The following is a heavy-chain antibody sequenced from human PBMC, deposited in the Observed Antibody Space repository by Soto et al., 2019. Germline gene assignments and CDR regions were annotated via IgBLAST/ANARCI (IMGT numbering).Heavy chain of an antibody. CDR3: SRERESASEH. CDR1: GGSFSGYY. Sequence: SETLPLTCAVYGGSFSGYYWSWIRQPPGKGLEWIGEINHSGSTNYNPSLKSRVTISVDTSKNHFSLKLSSVTAADTAVYYCSRERESASEHWGQATLVTVSS. CDR2: INHSGST. J-gene: IGHJ4*02. V-gene: IGHV4-34*01.